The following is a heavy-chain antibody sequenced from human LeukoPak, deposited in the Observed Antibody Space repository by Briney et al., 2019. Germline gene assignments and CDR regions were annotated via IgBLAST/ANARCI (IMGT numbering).Heavy chain of an antibody. CDR2: ISTDSSYI. D-gene: IGHD6-19*01. CDR1: GFTFRSYN. CDR3: ASLGSGWYLNY. J-gene: IGHJ4*02. Sequence: GGSLRLSCAASGFTFRSYNMNWVRQAPGKGLEWVSFISTDSSYIYYADSVKGRFTISRDNTRNSLSLHMNSLRAEDTAVYYCASLGSGWYLNYWGQGTLVTVSS. V-gene: IGHV3-21*01.